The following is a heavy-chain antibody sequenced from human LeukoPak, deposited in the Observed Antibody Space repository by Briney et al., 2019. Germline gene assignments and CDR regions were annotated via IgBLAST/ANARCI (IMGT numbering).Heavy chain of an antibody. CDR2: IKQDGSGK. CDR3: ARDRRFGELST. CDR1: GFTFSSYW. Sequence: GGSLRLSCAASGFTFSSYWMSWVRQAPGKGLDWVANIKQDGSGKYYVDSVKGRFTISRDNAKNSLYLQMNSLRAEDTAVYYCARDRRFGELSTWGQGTLVTVSS. J-gene: IGHJ4*02. V-gene: IGHV3-7*01. D-gene: IGHD3-10*01.